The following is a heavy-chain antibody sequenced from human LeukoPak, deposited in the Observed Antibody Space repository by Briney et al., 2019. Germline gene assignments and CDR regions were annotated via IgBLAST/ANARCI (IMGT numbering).Heavy chain of an antibody. D-gene: IGHD5-18*01. J-gene: IGHJ4*02. Sequence: KISCKGSGYSFTSYWIGWVRQAPGQGLEWMGGIIPIFGTANYAQKFQGRVTITADESTSTAYMELSSLRSEDTAVYYCATGGYSYGYYGYWGQGTLVTVSS. V-gene: IGHV1-69*01. CDR1: GYSFTSYW. CDR3: ATGGYSYGYYGY. CDR2: IIPIFGTA.